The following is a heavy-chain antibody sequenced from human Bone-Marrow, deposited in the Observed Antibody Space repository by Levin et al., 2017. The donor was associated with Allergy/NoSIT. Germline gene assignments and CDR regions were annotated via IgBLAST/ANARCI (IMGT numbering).Heavy chain of an antibody. CDR1: GFVFKNHG. Sequence: PGGSLRLCCAASGFVFKNHGMHWVRQAPGKGLEWVAVIVFDGSKTDYVDSVKDRFTISRDNSNDSLFLHMNSLRAEDTAVYFCAASSGTRGAFDIWGQGTVVTVSS. V-gene: IGHV3-33*01. D-gene: IGHD3-10*01. CDR3: AASSGTRGAFDI. CDR2: IVFDGSKT. J-gene: IGHJ3*02.